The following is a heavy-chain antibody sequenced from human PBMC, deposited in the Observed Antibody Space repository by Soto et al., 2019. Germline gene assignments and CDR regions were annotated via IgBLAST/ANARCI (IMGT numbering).Heavy chain of an antibody. CDR1: VGTFSSYA. V-gene: IGHV1-69*13. D-gene: IGHD2-15*01. CDR2: IISIFGTA. Sequence: SVKVSCKASVGTFSSYAISWVRQDTGQGLEWMGGIISIFGTANYAQKFQGRVTITADESTNTAYMELNSLRSETTAFYYCTNCSGGSSYPTLALDYWGQGTLVTVSS. CDR3: TNCSGGSSYPTLALDY. J-gene: IGHJ4*02.